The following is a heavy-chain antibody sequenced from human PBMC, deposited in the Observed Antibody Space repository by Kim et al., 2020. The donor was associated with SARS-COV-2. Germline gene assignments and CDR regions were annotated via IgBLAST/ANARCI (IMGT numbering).Heavy chain of an antibody. CDR1: GASVSGPTYY. J-gene: IGHJ4*02. V-gene: IGHV4-61*01. CDR2: IFYSGTT. CDR3: AAAMNPHYFDY. D-gene: IGHD5-18*01. Sequence: SETLSLTCTVSGASVSGPTYYWSWVRQPPGKGLEWMGNIFYSGTTNYNPSLKSRVTISMDTAKNQFSLKVNSVTTADTAVYSCAAAMNPHYFDYWGQGTLVTVSS.